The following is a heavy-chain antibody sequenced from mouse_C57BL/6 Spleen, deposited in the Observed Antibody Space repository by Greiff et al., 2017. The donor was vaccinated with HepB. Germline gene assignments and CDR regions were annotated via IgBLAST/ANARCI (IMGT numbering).Heavy chain of an antibody. CDR2: IDPENGDT. CDR1: GFNIKDDY. CDR3: TTGGSRTGAMDY. Sequence: VQLQQSGAELVRPGASVKLSCTASGFNIKDDYMHWVKQRPEQGLEWIGWIDPENGDTEYASKFQGKATITADTSSNTAYLQLSSLTSEDTAVYYCTTGGSRTGAMDYWGQRTSVTVSS. V-gene: IGHV14-4*01. J-gene: IGHJ4*01. D-gene: IGHD1-1*01.